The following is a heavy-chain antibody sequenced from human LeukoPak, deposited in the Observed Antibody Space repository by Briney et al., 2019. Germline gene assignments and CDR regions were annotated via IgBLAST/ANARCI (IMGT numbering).Heavy chain of an antibody. D-gene: IGHD6-13*01. CDR3: ARVGKPGRAAAGNQVVTDY. J-gene: IGHJ4*02. V-gene: IGHV1-18*01. CDR2: INAYNGNT. Sequence: ASVKVSCKASGYTFTSYGISWVRQAPGQGLEWMGWINAYNGNTKYAQRVQGRVTMTTDTSTSTAYMELRSLRSDDTAVYHCARVGKPGRAAAGNQVVTDYWGQGTLVTVSS. CDR1: GYTFTSYG.